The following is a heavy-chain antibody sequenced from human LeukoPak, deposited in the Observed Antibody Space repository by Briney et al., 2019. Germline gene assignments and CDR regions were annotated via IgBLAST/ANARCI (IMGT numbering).Heavy chain of an antibody. J-gene: IGHJ4*02. CDR2: INPNSGAT. CDR3: ARDRRGAYGDYATSY. D-gene: IGHD4-17*01. CDR1: GYTFTGYF. V-gene: IGHV1-2*02. Sequence: ASLKVSCKASGYTFTGYFMHWVRQAPGQGLEWMGWINPNSGATNYAQKFQGRVTMTRDTSISTAYMELSRLRSDDTAVYYCARDRRGAYGDYATSYWGQGTLVTVSS.